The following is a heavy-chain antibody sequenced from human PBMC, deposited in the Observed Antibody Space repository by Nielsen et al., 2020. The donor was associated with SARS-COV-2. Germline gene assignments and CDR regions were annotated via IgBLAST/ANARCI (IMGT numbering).Heavy chain of an antibody. Sequence: KVSCKGSGYSFTSYWISWVRQMPGKGLEWMGRIDPSDSYTNYSPSFQGHVTISADKSISTAYLQWSSLKASDTAMYYCASQKGYYYGMDVWGQGTTVTVSS. J-gene: IGHJ6*02. V-gene: IGHV5-10-1*01. CDR1: GYSFTSYW. CDR3: ASQKGYYYGMDV. CDR2: IDPSDSYT.